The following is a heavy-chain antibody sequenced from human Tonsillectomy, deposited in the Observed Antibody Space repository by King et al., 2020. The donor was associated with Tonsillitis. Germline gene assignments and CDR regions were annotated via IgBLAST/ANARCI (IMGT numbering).Heavy chain of an antibody. J-gene: IGHJ6*02. CDR2: ISYDGSNK. CDR3: ARRDAALEYYYNGMDV. Sequence: VQLVESGGGVVQPGRSLRLSCAASGFTFSSYDMHWVRQAPGKGLEWVAVISYDGSNKYYADSVKGRFTVSRDNSKNTLYLQMNSLRGEETAVYYCARRDAALEYYYNGMDVWGQGTTVTVSS. V-gene: IGHV3-30-3*01. D-gene: IGHD2-15*01. CDR1: GFTFSSYD.